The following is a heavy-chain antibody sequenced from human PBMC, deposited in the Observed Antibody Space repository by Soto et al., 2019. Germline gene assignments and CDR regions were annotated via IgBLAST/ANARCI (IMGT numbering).Heavy chain of an antibody. D-gene: IGHD4-17*01. V-gene: IGHV4-4*02. CDR3: ARGMTTVTTFDY. Sequence: TSQTLSLTCAVSGGSISSSNWWSWVRQPPGKGLEWIGEIYHSGSTYYNPSLKSRVTISVDRSKNQFSLKLSSVTAADTAVYYCARGMTTVTTFDYWGQGTLVTV. J-gene: IGHJ4*02. CDR2: IYHSGST. CDR1: GGSISSSNW.